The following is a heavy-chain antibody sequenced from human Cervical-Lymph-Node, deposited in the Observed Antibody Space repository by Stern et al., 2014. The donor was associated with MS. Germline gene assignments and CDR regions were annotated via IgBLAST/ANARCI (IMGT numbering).Heavy chain of an antibody. CDR3: AHLGLWSGGGYSFDV. V-gene: IGHV2-5*02. CDR2: IYWDDDR. D-gene: IGHD2-21*01. CDR1: GFSLTTPGVG. J-gene: IGHJ3*01. Sequence: QITLKESGPTLVKPTQTLTLTCTFSGFSLTTPGVGVGWIRQPPGKAPEWLALIYWDDDRRYSPSLQNRLTLTTDTYKNLVVLTMTTLDPMDTATYYCAHLGLWSGGGYSFDVWGQGTMVTVSS.